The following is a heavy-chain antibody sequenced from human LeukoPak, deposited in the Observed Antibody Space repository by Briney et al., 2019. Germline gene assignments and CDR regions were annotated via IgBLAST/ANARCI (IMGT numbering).Heavy chain of an antibody. J-gene: IGHJ4*02. CDR2: ISGNGGET. CDR3: AKGAYYGD. Sequence: GGSLRLSCAASGFTFSSYSMNWVRQAPGKGLEWVSTISGNGGETYHAGSVKGRFTISRDNSKNTLYLQMNSLRAEDTAVYYCAKGAYYGDWGQGTLVTVSS. D-gene: IGHD3-3*01. V-gene: IGHV3-23*01. CDR1: GFTFSSYS.